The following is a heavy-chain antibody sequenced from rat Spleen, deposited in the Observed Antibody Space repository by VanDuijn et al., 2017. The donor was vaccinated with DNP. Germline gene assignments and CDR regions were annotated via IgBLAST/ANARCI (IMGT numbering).Heavy chain of an antibody. V-gene: IGHV3-3*01. D-gene: IGHD1-12*02. CDR3: ARGYYAGGYYYS. Sequence: DVHLQESGPGLVKTSQSLSLTCSVTGYSIISSFRWNWIRMFPGNKLDWMGYINGVGSTNYNTSLKSRMSITRDKSKNQFFHQVNSLTPDDTATYYCARGYYAGGYYYSGGQGVMVTVSS. CDR2: INGVGST. CDR1: GYSIISSFR. J-gene: IGHJ2*01.